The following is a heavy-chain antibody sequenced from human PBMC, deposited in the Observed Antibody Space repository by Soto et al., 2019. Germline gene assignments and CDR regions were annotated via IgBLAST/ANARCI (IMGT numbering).Heavy chain of an antibody. CDR1: GGSISSGDYY. Sequence: SETLSLTCTVSGGSISSGDYYWSWIRQPPGKGLEWIGYIYYSGSTNYNPSLKSRVTISVDTSKNQFSLKLSSVTAADTAVYYCARGRPIITMVRGFRYYYMDVWGKGTTVTVSS. CDR3: ARGRPIITMVRGFRYYYMDV. CDR2: IYYSGST. J-gene: IGHJ6*03. D-gene: IGHD3-10*01. V-gene: IGHV4-30-4*01.